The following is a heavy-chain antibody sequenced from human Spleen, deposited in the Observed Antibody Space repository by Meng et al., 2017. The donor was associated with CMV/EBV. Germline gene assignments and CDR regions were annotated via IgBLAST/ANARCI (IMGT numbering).Heavy chain of an antibody. CDR2: INAGNGNT. CDR3: ARTVRDGLGGS. J-gene: IGHJ4*02. V-gene: IGHV1-3*01. D-gene: IGHD5-24*01. CDR1: GYTFTSYA. Sequence: QVQLVQSGAEVKKPGASVKVSCKASGYTFTSYARHWVRQAPGQRLEWMGWINAGNGNTKYSQKFQGRVTITRDTSASTAYMELRRMRSEDTAVCYWARTVRDGLGGSWGQGTLVTVSS.